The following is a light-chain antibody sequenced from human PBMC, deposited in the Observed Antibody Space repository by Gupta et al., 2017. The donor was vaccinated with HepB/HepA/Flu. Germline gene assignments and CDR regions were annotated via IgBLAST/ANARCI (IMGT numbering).Light chain of an antibody. V-gene: IGKV4-1*01. CDR3: QQYHVSPWT. CDR2: WAS. J-gene: IGKJ1*01. CDR1: QSLLYSPNKKNL. Sequence: DIAMTQSPDALAVSSGERATINCKSSQSLLYSPNKKNLLAWYQQKPGQPPKLLIHWASTRESGVPDRFSGSGSVTDFTLTISSLQAEDVAVYFCQQYHVSPWTFGQGTKVEIK.